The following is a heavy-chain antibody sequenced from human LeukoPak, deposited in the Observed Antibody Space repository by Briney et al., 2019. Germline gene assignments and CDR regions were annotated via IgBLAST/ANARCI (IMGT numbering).Heavy chain of an antibody. CDR1: GFSFSDFA. CDR3: AKGRYYDTSLFDS. Sequence: GGPLSLSCAVSGFSFSDFAMSWVRQAPGKGLEWVSTISGGGGTTYYADSVRGRFTISRDNSKNTLHLQMNSLRAEDTAVYHCAKGRYYDTSLFDSWGQGTLVTVSS. J-gene: IGHJ4*02. D-gene: IGHD3-22*01. V-gene: IGHV3-23*01. CDR2: ISGGGGTT.